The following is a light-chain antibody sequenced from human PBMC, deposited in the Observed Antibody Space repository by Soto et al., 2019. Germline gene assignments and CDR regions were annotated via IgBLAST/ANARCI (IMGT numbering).Light chain of an antibody. CDR3: QKFNAVPT. CDR2: AAS. CDR1: QAISNY. J-gene: IGKJ4*01. V-gene: IGKV1-27*01. Sequence: DIQMTQSPSSLSASVGDRVTITCRASQAISNYLAWYQQKPGKVPTLLIYAASTLQSGVPSRFSGSGSGTDFTITISELQPEDAATYYCQKFNAVPTFGGGPKVEI.